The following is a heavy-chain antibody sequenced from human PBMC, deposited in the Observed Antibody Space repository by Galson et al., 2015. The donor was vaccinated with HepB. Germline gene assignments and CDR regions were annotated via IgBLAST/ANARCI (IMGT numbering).Heavy chain of an antibody. V-gene: IGHV3-66*01. D-gene: IGHD3-22*01. CDR3: AREPTYYYDSSGF. CDR2: IYSGGST. Sequence: SLRLSCAASGFTVSSNYMSWVRQAPGKGLEWVSVIYSGGSTYYADSVKGRFTISRDNSKNTLYLQMNSLRAEDTAVYYCAREPTYYYDSSGFWGQGTLVTVSS. CDR1: GFTVSSNY. J-gene: IGHJ4*02.